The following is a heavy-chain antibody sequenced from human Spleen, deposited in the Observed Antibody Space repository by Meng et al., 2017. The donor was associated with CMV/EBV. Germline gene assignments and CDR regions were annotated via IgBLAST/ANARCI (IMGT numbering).Heavy chain of an antibody. D-gene: IGHD2-2*01. CDR1: TFSSYD. Sequence: TFSSYDISWVRQAPGQGLEWMGGIIPMLGIANYAQKFQGRVTITADKSTSTAYMELSSLRSEDTAVYYCARAGYCSSTSCLGFGFDPWGQGTLVTVSS. CDR3: ARAGYCSSTSCLGFGFDP. V-gene: IGHV1-69*10. J-gene: IGHJ5*02. CDR2: IIPMLGIA.